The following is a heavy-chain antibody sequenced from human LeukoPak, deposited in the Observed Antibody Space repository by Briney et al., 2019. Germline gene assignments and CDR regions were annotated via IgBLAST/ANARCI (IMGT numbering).Heavy chain of an antibody. CDR3: AKWGDYDILTGYYVSDF. J-gene: IGHJ4*02. CDR1: GFIFRNYA. CDR2: ITGSGDTT. D-gene: IGHD3-9*01. V-gene: IGHV3-23*01. Sequence: GGSLRLSCAASGFIFRNYAMSWVRQAPGKGLEWVSAITGSGDTTYYADSVKGRFTISRDNSKNTLYVEMNILRAEDTAVYYCAKWGDYDILTGYYVSDFWGQGTLVTVSS.